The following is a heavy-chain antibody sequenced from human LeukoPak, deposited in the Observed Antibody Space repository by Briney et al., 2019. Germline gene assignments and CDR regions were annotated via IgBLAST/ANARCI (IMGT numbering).Heavy chain of an antibody. Sequence: TGGSLRLSCVASGFTFSSYAMSWVRQAPGKGLEWVSAISGSGGSTFYADSVKGRFTISRDNSKNTLYLQMNSLRAEDTAVYYCAKDLRCSGGSCYSFYFDYWGQGTLVTVSS. CDR1: GFTFSSYA. CDR3: AKDLRCSGGSCYSFYFDY. D-gene: IGHD2-15*01. CDR2: ISGSGGST. V-gene: IGHV3-23*01. J-gene: IGHJ4*02.